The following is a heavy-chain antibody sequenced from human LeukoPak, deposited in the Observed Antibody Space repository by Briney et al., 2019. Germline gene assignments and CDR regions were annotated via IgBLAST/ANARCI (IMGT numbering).Heavy chain of an antibody. J-gene: IGHJ3*02. CDR2: INHSGST. CDR1: GGSFSGYY. V-gene: IGHV4-34*01. CDR3: ARDLYYDILTGRRDAFDI. D-gene: IGHD3-9*01. Sequence: SETLSLTCAVYGGSFSGYYWSWIRQPPGKGLEWIGEINHSGSTNYNPSLKSRVTISVDTSKNQFSLKLSSVTAADTAVYYCARDLYYDILTGRRDAFDIWGQGTMVTVSS.